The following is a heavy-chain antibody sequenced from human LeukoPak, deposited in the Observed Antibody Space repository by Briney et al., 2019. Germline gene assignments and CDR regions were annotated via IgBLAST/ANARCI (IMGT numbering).Heavy chain of an antibody. J-gene: IGHJ6*02. CDR1: GYTFTGYY. V-gene: IGHV1-2*02. CDR2: INPNSGGT. CDR3: ARDRGYCSSTSCYYYYGMDV. D-gene: IGHD2-2*01. Sequence: ASVKVSCKASGYTFTGYYTHWVRQAPGQGLEWMGWINPNSGGTNYAQKFQGRVTMTRDTSISTAYMELSRLRSDDTAVYYCARDRGYCSSTSCYYYYGMDVWGQGTTVTVSS.